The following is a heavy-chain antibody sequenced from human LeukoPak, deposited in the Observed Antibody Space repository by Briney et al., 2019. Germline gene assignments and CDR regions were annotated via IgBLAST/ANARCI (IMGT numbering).Heavy chain of an antibody. CDR2: IKKKIDGGTT. J-gene: IGHJ4*02. D-gene: IGHD4-11*01. Sequence: WIRQPPGKGLEWVGRIKKKIDGGTTDFAAPVKGRFTIPKDESKNTFYLHMNSLKIEDTAVCYCTTGLHYYYDFWGQGVPVTVSS. V-gene: IGHV3-15*05. CDR3: TTGLHYYYDF.